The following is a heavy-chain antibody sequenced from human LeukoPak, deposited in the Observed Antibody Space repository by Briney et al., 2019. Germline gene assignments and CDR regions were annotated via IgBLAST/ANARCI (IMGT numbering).Heavy chain of an antibody. CDR3: AKSAHGYNSVYFDY. CDR2: ISGSGGST. J-gene: IGHJ4*02. Sequence: GGSLRLSCAASGFTFSSYAMSWVRQAPGKGLEWVSAISGSGGSTYYADSVKGRFTISRDNSKNTLYLQMHGLRAEDTAVYYCAKSAHGYNSVYFDYWGQGTLVTVSS. D-gene: IGHD5-24*01. V-gene: IGHV3-23*01. CDR1: GFTFSSYA.